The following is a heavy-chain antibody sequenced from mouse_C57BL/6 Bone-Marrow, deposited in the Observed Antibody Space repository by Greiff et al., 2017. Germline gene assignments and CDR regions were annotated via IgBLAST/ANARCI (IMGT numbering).Heavy chain of an antibody. CDR1: GYTFTTYP. Sequence: VQLQQSGAELVKPGASVKMSCKASGYTFTTYPIEWMKQNHGKSLEWIGRINPYNGDTFSNQKFKGKATLTVDKSSSTAHMELLSLTSEDFAVYYCARGDGYYAMDYWGQGTSVTVSS. V-gene: IGHV1-37*01. D-gene: IGHD2-3*01. J-gene: IGHJ4*01. CDR3: ARGDGYYAMDY. CDR2: INPYNGDT.